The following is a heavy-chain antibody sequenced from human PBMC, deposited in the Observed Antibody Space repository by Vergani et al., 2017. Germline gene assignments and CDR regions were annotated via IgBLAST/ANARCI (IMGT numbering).Heavy chain of an antibody. J-gene: IGHJ5*02. V-gene: IGHV4-59*01. D-gene: IGHD3-10*01. Sequence: QLRLQESGPGLVKPSETLSLTCSVSGGSMSGFYWSWIRQPPGKELEWIGYMYQSGSTNYNPSLETRVTISGDTSKNQFSLKLNSVTAADTAVYYCGRVADFYGLGSRLLDLWGQGILVTVSS. CDR2: MYQSGST. CDR1: GGSMSGFY. CDR3: GRVADFYGLGSRLLDL.